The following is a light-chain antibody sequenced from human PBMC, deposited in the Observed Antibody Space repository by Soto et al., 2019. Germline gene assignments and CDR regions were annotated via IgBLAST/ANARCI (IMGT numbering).Light chain of an antibody. J-gene: IGKJ1*01. CDR2: DAS. CDR3: QQYYSTPST. V-gene: IGKV3-11*01. CDR1: QSVSSY. Sequence: EIVLTQSPATLSLSPGERATLSCRASQSVSSYLAWYQQSPGQAPRLLIYDASNRATGVPARFSGSGSGTDFTLTISSLQAEDVAVYYCQQYYSTPSTFGQGTKVDIK.